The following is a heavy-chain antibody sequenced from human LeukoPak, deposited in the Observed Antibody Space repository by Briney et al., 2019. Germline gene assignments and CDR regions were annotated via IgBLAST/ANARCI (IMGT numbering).Heavy chain of an antibody. CDR3: AKGSGYSPCSTSCVYYFDY. D-gene: IGHD2-2*01. Sequence: PGGSLRLSCAASGFTFSSYAMSWVRQAPGKGLEWVSAISGSGGSTYYADSVKGRFTISRDNSKNTLYLQMNSLRAEDTAVYYCAKGSGYSPCSTSCVYYFDYWGQGTLVTVSS. V-gene: IGHV3-23*01. CDR1: GFTFSSYA. J-gene: IGHJ4*02. CDR2: ISGSGGST.